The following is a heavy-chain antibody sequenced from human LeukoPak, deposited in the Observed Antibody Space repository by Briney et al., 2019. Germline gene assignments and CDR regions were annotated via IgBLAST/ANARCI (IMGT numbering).Heavy chain of an antibody. Sequence: ASVKVSCKASGYTFTNYYMHWVRQAPGHGLEWMGVIDPRGGSTTYAQKVQGRFTMTRDTSTNTVYMELRSLNSEDTAVYYCARSHSSWYWFDPWGQGTLVTVSS. V-gene: IGHV1-46*01. J-gene: IGHJ5*02. CDR2: IDPRGGST. CDR1: GYTFTNYY. CDR3: ARSHSSWYWFDP. D-gene: IGHD6-13*01.